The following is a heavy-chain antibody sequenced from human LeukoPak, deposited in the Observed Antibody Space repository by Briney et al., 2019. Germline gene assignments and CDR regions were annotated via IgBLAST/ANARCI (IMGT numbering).Heavy chain of an antibody. CDR1: GFTFSSYS. D-gene: IGHD3-3*01. V-gene: IGHV3-48*04. CDR3: ARDSSWDNWSGYRYFDY. Sequence: GGSLRLSCAASGFTFSSYSMNWVRQAPGKGLEWVSYISSSSTIYYADSVKGRFTISRDNAKNSLYLQMNSLRAEDTAVYYCARDSSWDNWSGYRYFDYWGQGTLVTVSS. J-gene: IGHJ4*02. CDR2: ISSSSTI.